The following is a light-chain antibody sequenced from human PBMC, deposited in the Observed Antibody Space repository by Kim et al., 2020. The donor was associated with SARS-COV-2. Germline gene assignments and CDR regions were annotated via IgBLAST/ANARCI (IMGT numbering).Light chain of an antibody. V-gene: IGKV1-5*03. CDR1: QSIRSW. CDR2: QAS. CDR3: QQYNSSPLT. J-gene: IGKJ1*01. Sequence: DIQMTQSPSTLSASVGHRVTITCRASQSIRSWLAWYQQKPGKAPKLLTYQASSLESGVPSRFSGSGSGTEFTLTISSLQPDDFATYYCQQYNSSPLTFGQGTKVDIK.